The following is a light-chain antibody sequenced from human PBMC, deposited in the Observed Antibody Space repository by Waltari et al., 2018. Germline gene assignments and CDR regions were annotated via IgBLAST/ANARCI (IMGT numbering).Light chain of an antibody. CDR3: QQSYDIPYT. J-gene: IGKJ2*01. V-gene: IGKV1-39*01. CDR1: QSVSYF. CDR2: GAS. Sequence: DIQVTQSPSSLSASVGDRVTITCRTSQSVSYFLNWYQAKPGKAPKLVIYGASRVLSGVPSRFSGSGSGTDFSLTISSLQPEDFATYHCQQSYDIPYTFGQGTELEIK.